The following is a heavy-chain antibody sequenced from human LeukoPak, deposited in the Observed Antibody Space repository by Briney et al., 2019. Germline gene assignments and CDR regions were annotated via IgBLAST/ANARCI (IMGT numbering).Heavy chain of an antibody. CDR2: IRSKANSYAT. V-gene: IGHV3-73*01. D-gene: IGHD3-10*01. CDR1: YTFKRYA. CDR3: TSITMVRGVIAFDI. Sequence: YTFKRYAMHWVRQASGKGLEWVGRIRSKANSYATAYAASVKGRFTISRDDSKNTAYLQMNSLKTEDTAVYYCTSITMVRGVIAFDIWGQGTMVTVSS. J-gene: IGHJ3*02.